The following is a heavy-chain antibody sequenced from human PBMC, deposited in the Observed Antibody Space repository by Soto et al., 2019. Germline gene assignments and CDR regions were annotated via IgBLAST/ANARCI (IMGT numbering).Heavy chain of an antibody. V-gene: IGHV3-33*03. J-gene: IGHJ4*02. D-gene: IGHD6-13*01. CDR3: ATEPVESIRRIGSWGIDN. Sequence: QVHLVESGGGVVQPGRSLRLSCATSGFTFTNYVMQWVRQTPGKGLEWVATVWDDGRQKWYADSAQGRFTISRDNYENTVSQHMNSLRVEDTAVYYCATEPVESIRRIGSWGIDNWGQGTLVTVSS. CDR2: VWDDGRQK. CDR1: GFTFTNYV.